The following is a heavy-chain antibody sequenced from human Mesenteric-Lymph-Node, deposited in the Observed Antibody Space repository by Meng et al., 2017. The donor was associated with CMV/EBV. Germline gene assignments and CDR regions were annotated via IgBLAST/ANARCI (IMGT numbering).Heavy chain of an antibody. J-gene: IGHJ6*02. CDR1: GFTFSSYS. D-gene: IGHD4-17*01. Sequence: GGSLRLSCAASGFTFSSYSMNWVRQAPGKGLEWVSYISSSSSTIYYADSVKGRFTISRDNAKNSLYLQMNSLRAEDTAVYYCAREGGTDSVDYGLPPPPYYYGMDVWGQGTTVTVSS. V-gene: IGHV3-48*04. CDR2: ISSSSSTI. CDR3: AREGGTDSVDYGLPPPPYYYGMDV.